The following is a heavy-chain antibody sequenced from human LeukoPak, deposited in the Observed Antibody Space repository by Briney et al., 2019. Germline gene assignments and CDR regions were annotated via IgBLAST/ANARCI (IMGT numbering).Heavy chain of an antibody. J-gene: IGHJ3*02. D-gene: IGHD3-10*01. CDR2: INPNTAVT. Sequence: GASVKVSCKASGYTFTGYYMHWVRQAPGQGLEWMGWINPNTAVTNYAQRFQGRVTMTRDTSIRTDYMDLSRLRSDDTAVYYCAREGILYFGEHQQEWDAFDIWGQGTMVTVSS. CDR3: AREGILYFGEHQQEWDAFDI. CDR1: GYTFTGYY. V-gene: IGHV1-2*02.